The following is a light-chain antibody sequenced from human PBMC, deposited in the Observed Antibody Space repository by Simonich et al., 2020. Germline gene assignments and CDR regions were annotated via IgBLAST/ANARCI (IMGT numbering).Light chain of an antibody. J-gene: IGLJ3*02. V-gene: IGLV2-11*01. Sequence: QSALTQPRSVSGSPGQSVTISCTGTSIDVGGYNYVSWYQPHPGKAPKLRIYDVSKRPSGVPDRVSGSKSGNTASLTISGLQAEDEADYYCCSYAGSYSWVFGGGTKLTVL. CDR2: DVS. CDR3: CSYAGSYSWV. CDR1: SIDVGGYNY.